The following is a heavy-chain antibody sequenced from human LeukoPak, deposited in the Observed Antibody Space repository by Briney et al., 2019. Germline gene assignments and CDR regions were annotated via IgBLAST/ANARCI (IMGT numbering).Heavy chain of an antibody. Sequence: SETLSLTCTVSGGSISSSSYYWGWIRQPPGKGLEWIGSIYYSGSTYYNPSLKSRVTISVDTSKNQFSLKLSSVTAADTAVYYCARDRYCSGGSCYSTYYYYYMDVWGKGTTVTVSS. CDR2: IYYSGST. J-gene: IGHJ6*03. CDR1: GGSISSSSYY. V-gene: IGHV4-39*02. D-gene: IGHD2-15*01. CDR3: ARDRYCSGGSCYSTYYYYYMDV.